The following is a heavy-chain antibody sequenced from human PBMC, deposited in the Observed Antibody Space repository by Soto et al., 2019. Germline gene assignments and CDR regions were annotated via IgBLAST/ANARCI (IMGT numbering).Heavy chain of an antibody. J-gene: IGHJ6*02. V-gene: IGHV3-30-3*01. D-gene: IGHD3-3*01. Sequence: QVQLVESGGGVVQPGRSLRLSCAASGFIFSGYAMHWVRRAPGKGLDWVAVISYDGGTEYYAESVRGRFTISRDNSKNTLYLQMNSLRPEDTAVYYCAKENVLFAMDLWGQGSTVTVSS. CDR1: GFIFSGYA. CDR2: ISYDGGTE. CDR3: AKENVLFAMDL.